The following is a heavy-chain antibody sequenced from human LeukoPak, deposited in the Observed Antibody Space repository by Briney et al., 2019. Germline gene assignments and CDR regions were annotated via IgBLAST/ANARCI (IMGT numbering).Heavy chain of an antibody. CDR2: IYYSGST. V-gene: IGHV4-39*01. Sequence: SETLSLTCTVSGGSISSSSYYWGWIRQPPGMGLEWIGSIYYSGSTYYNPSLKSRVTISVDTSKNQFSLKLSSVTAADTAVYYCAIIPPDLRRNDYWGQGTLVTVSS. CDR3: AIIPPDLRRNDY. CDR1: GGSISSSSYY. D-gene: IGHD1-14*01. J-gene: IGHJ4*02.